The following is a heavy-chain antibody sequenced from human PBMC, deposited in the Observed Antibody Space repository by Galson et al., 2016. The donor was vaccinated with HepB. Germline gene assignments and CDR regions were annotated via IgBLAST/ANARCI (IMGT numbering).Heavy chain of an antibody. CDR2: IWYDRNNK. CDR1: GFTFNSYG. Sequence: SLRLSCAASGFTFNSYGMQWVRQAPGKGLEWVAIIWYDRNNKYYADSVKGRFTISRDISKNALYLQMNSLRAEDTAVYYCARDRYGDYLDYWGQGTLVTVSS. D-gene: IGHD4-17*01. J-gene: IGHJ4*02. V-gene: IGHV3-33*01. CDR3: ARDRYGDYLDY.